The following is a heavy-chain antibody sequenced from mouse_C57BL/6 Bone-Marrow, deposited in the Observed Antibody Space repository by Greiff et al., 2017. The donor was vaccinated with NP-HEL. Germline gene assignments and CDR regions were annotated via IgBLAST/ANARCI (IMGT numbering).Heavy chain of an antibody. Sequence: EVKLVESGGGLVKPGGSLKLSCAASGFTFSSYAMSWVRQTPEKRLEWVATISDGGSYTYYPDNVKGRFTITRDNAKNNLYLQMSHLKSEDTAMYYCASLLLLRSFAYWGQGTLVTVSA. J-gene: IGHJ3*01. CDR2: ISDGGSYT. CDR1: GFTFSSYA. V-gene: IGHV5-4*03. CDR3: ASLLLLRSFAY. D-gene: IGHD1-1*01.